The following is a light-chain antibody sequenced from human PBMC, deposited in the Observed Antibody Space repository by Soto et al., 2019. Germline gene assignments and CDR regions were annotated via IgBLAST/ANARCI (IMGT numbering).Light chain of an antibody. J-gene: IGLJ1*01. CDR1: SSNIGGNS. CDR3: GSWDSSLSADV. V-gene: IGLV1-51*01. CDR2: DDN. Sequence: QSVQTQPPSVSAAPGPKVTISCSGSSSNIGGNSVSWYQQLPGTAPKLLIYDDNKRPSGIPDRFSGSKSGTSATLGITGFQTGDEADYYCGSWDSSLSADVFGTGTKVTVL.